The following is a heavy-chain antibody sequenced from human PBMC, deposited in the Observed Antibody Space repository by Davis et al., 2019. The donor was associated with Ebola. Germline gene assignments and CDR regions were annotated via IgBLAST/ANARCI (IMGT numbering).Heavy chain of an antibody. CDR3: ARGGAVADLYNWFDP. CDR1: GHTFTSYY. Sequence: ASVKVSCKASGHTFTSYYMHWVRQAPGQGLEWMGIINPSGGSTSYAQKFQGRVTMTRDTSTSTVYMELSSLRSEDTAVYYCARGGAVADLYNWFDPWGQGTLVTVSS. J-gene: IGHJ5*02. CDR2: INPSGGST. V-gene: IGHV1-46*01. D-gene: IGHD6-19*01.